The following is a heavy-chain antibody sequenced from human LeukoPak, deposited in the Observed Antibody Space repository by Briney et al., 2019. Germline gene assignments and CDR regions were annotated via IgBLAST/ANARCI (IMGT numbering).Heavy chain of an antibody. CDR3: ARGTQLWFGESAVDFDY. CDR2: IYPGDSDI. D-gene: IGHD3-10*01. CDR1: GYSFSTYW. V-gene: IGHV5-51*01. Sequence: GESLKISRRGSGYSFSTYWIAWVRQKPGEGLEWVVIIYPGDSDIRYRPSFQGQVTISADKSINTDYLQWNNLKASDTAMYYCARGTQLWFGESAVDFDYWGQGTLVTVSS. J-gene: IGHJ4*02.